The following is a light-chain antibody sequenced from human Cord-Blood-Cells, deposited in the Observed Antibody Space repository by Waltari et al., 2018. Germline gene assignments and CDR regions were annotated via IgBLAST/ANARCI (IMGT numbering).Light chain of an antibody. V-gene: IGKV1-39*01. Sequence: DIQMTQSPSSLSASAGDRVTITCRTSQSISSYLNWYQQKPGKAPKLLIYAATSLQSGFPSRFSRRGSGTDFNFTISSLQTEDFATYYCQQSYSTPYTFGQGTKLEIK. CDR3: QQSYSTPYT. J-gene: IGKJ2*01. CDR1: QSISSY. CDR2: AAT.